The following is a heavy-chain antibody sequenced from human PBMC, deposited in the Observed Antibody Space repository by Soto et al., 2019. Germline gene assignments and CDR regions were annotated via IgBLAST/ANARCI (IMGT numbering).Heavy chain of an antibody. CDR1: GFTVSSNY. D-gene: IGHD5-12*01. Sequence: EVQLVESGGGLVQPGGSLRLSCAASGFTVSSNYMSWVRQAPGKGLEWVSVIYSGGSTYYADSVKGRFTISRDNSKNTLYLQKNSLRAEGRAVYYCAREDGYRGGDAFDIWGQGTMVTVSS. V-gene: IGHV3-66*01. J-gene: IGHJ3*02. CDR2: IYSGGST. CDR3: AREDGYRGGDAFDI.